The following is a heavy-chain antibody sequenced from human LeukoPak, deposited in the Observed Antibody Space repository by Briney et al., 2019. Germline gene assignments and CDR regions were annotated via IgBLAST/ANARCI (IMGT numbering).Heavy chain of an antibody. CDR2: INPRDRST. Sequence: GASVKVSCKASGYTFSSYSIQWVRQAPGQGLEWMGIINPRDRSTSYAQKFQGRVTMTRDTSTSTVYMDLSSLTFEDTAVYYCVRVYCSPGSCLELDYWGQGTLVTVSS. D-gene: IGHD2-15*01. CDR3: VRVYCSPGSCLELDY. J-gene: IGHJ4*02. V-gene: IGHV1-46*01. CDR1: GYTFSSYS.